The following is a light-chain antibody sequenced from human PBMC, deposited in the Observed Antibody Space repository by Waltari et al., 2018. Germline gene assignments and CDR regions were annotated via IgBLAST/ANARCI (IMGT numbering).Light chain of an antibody. CDR3: QQYYSTPYT. J-gene: IGKJ2*01. Sequence: EIVLTQSPATLSLSPGERATLSCRASQSVSSYVAWYQQKPGQAPRLLIYDASNRATGIPARFSGSGSGTDFTLTISSLEPEDVAVYYCQQYYSTPYTFGQGTKLEIK. CDR2: DAS. V-gene: IGKV3-11*01. CDR1: QSVSSY.